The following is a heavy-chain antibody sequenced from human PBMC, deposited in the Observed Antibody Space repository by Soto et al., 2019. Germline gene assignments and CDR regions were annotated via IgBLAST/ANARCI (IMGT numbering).Heavy chain of an antibody. V-gene: IGHV1-18*01. CDR1: GYTFTSYG. Sequence: ASVKVSCKASGYTFTSYGISWVRQAPGQGLEWMGWISAYNGNTNYAQKLQGRVTMTTDTSTSTAYMELRSLRSDDTAVYYCARVVCSGVSPPPSSFDSWGRVPLFPASS. D-gene: IGHD2-15*01. CDR2: ISAYNGNT. J-gene: IGHJ4*02. CDR3: ARVVCSGVSPPPSSFDS.